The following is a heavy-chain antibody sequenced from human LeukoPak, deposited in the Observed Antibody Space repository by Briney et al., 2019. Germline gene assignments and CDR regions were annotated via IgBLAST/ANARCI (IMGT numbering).Heavy chain of an antibody. J-gene: IGHJ3*01. V-gene: IGHV3-48*01. Sequence: GGSLRLSCAASGFTFTTYDMNWVRQAPGKGLEWVSYISSRSGTIYYADSVKGRFTVSRDNAQDSLYLQLNNLKAGDTAVYYCARALTRDALDLWGQGTMVTVSS. CDR1: GFTFTTYD. CDR2: ISSRSGTI. CDR3: ARALTRDALDL.